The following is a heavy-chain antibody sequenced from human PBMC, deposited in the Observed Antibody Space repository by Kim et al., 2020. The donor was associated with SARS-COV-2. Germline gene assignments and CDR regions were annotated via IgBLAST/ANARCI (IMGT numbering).Heavy chain of an antibody. CDR2: T. Sequence: TNNAQKIQERVTITRDMSTSTAYMELSSRRSEDTAVYYCAAARASWYFDYWGQGTLVTVSS. CDR3: AAARASWYFDY. J-gene: IGHJ4*02. D-gene: IGHD2-15*01. V-gene: IGHV1-58*01.